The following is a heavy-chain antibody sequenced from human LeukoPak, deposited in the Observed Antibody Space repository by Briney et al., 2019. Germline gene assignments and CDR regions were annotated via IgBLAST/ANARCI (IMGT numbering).Heavy chain of an antibody. J-gene: IGHJ3*02. CDR2: ISGSGGST. V-gene: IGHV3-23*01. CDR3: AKGVLRYFDWLSHDAFDI. CDR1: GFTFSSYC. Sequence: GRSLRLSCAASGFTFSSYCMHCVRRAPGEGLEWVSAISGSGGSTYYADSVKGRFTISRDNSKNTLYLQMNSLRAEDTAVYYCAKGVLRYFDWLSHDAFDIWGQGTMVTVSS. D-gene: IGHD3-9*01.